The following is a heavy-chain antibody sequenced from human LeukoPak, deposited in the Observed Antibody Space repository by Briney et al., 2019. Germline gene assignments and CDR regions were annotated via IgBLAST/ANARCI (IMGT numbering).Heavy chain of an antibody. CDR2: ISYDGSNK. J-gene: IGHJ2*01. D-gene: IGHD5-18*01. V-gene: IGHV3-30-3*01. CDR3: AKPDRYSYGYSWYFDL. Sequence: GRSLRLSCAASGFTFSSYAMHWVRQAPGKGLEWVAVISYDGSNKYYADSVKGQFTISRDNSKNTLYLQMNSLRAEDTAVYYCAKPDRYSYGYSWYFDLWGRGTLVTVSS. CDR1: GFTFSSYA.